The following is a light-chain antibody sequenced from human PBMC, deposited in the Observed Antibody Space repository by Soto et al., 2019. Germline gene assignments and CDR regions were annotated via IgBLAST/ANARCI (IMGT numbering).Light chain of an antibody. J-gene: IGKJ1*01. CDR2: GAN. Sequence: EIVMTQSPATLSVSPGERATLSCRASQSVSSNLAWYQQKPGQAPRLLIYGANTKATGIPARFSGSGSGTEFTLSISSLQSEDFTVYSCLQYHNLWAFGQGTKVDIK. CDR3: LQYHNLWA. V-gene: IGKV3-15*01. CDR1: QSVSSN.